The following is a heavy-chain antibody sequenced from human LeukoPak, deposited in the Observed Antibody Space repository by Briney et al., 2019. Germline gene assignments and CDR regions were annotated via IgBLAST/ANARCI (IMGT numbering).Heavy chain of an antibody. D-gene: IGHD1-26*01. J-gene: IGHJ3*02. CDR2: IYYSGST. CDR1: GGSISSGDYY. Sequence: PSQTLSLTCTASGGSISSGDYYWSWIRQPPGKGLEWIGYIYYSGSTYYNPSLKSRVTISVDTSKNQFSLKLSSVTAADTAVYYCARVRVGVGYEADAFDIWGQGTMVTVSS. CDR3: ARVRVGVGYEADAFDI. V-gene: IGHV4-30-4*08.